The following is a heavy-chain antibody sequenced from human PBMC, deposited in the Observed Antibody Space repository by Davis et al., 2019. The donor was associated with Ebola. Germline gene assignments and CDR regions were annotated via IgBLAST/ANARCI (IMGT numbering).Heavy chain of an antibody. CDR3: ARDGDV. J-gene: IGHJ6*02. CDR2: INGGNGDT. V-gene: IGHV1-3*01. CDR1: GYIFTRYS. Sequence: AASVKVSCKTSGYIFTRYSIHWVRQAPGEGLEWVGWINGGNGDTKCSQKFQGRVTFTRDASASTAYMELSSLRSEDTAMYYCARDGDVWGQGTTVTVSS.